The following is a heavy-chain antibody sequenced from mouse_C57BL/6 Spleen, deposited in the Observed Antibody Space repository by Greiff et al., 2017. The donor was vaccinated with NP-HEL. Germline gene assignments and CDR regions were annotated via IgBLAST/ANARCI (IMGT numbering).Heavy chain of an antibody. Sequence: QVQLQQSGPELVKPGASVKISCKASGYAFSSSWMNWVKQRPGKGLEWIGRIYPGDGDTNYNGKVKGKATLTADKSSSTAYMQLSSLTSEDSAVYFCARWIYYDYEDYYYAMDYWGQGTSGTVSS. D-gene: IGHD2-4*01. J-gene: IGHJ4*01. CDR1: GYAFSSSW. CDR3: ARWIYYDYEDYYYAMDY. CDR2: IYPGDGDT. V-gene: IGHV1-82*01.